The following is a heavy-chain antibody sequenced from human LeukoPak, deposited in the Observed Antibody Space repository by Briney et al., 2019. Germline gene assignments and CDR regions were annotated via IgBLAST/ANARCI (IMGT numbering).Heavy chain of an antibody. J-gene: IGHJ5*02. D-gene: IGHD2-2*01. Sequence: GASVKVSCKASGYTFTGYYMHWVRQAPGQGLEWMGWINPNSGGTNYAQKFHGRVTMTRDTSISTAYMELSRLRSDDTAVYYCARADCSSTSCYGGRNWFDPWGQGTLVTVSS. CDR3: ARADCSSTSCYGGRNWFDP. CDR1: GYTFTGYY. V-gene: IGHV1-2*02. CDR2: INPNSGGT.